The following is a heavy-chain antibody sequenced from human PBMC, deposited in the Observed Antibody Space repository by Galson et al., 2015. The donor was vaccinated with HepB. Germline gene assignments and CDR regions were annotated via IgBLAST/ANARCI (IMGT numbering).Heavy chain of an antibody. D-gene: IGHD7-27*01. V-gene: IGHV1-46*01. CDR1: GYTFTTYY. CDR3: ARNINWGSDY. Sequence: SVKVSCKASGYTFTTYYVHWVRQAPGQGLEWMGIINPSDGSISHTQKFQGRITMTRDTSTSTLYMELSNLSSEDTAVYYCARNINWGSDYWGQGTLVTVSS. J-gene: IGHJ4*02. CDR2: INPSDGSI.